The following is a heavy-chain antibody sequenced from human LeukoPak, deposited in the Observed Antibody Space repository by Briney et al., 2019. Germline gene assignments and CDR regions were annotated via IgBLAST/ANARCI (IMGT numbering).Heavy chain of an antibody. CDR3: ARGSAGEGGYSVEGEYFQH. CDR1: GYTFTGYY. V-gene: IGHV1-46*01. J-gene: IGHJ1*01. Sequence: ASVKVSCKASGYTFTGYYMHWVRQAPGQGLERMGIINPNGGITSYAQKFQGRVTMTRDMSTSTVSMELSSLRSDDTAVYYCARGSAGEGGYSVEGEYFQHWGQGTLVTVSS. D-gene: IGHD5-24*01. CDR2: INPNGGIT.